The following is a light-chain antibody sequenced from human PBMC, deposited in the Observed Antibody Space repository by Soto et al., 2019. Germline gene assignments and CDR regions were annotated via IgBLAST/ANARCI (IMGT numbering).Light chain of an antibody. J-gene: IGLJ2*01. Sequence: QSVLTQSASVSGSPGQSITISCTGTGSVVGSYNLVSWYQQVPGKAPKLMVYEDTKRPSGVSNRFSGSKSGNSASLTISGLQAEDEADYYCCSYADSSRTLVFGGGTKLTVL. V-gene: IGLV2-23*01. CDR1: GSVVGSYNL. CDR3: CSYADSSRTLV. CDR2: EDT.